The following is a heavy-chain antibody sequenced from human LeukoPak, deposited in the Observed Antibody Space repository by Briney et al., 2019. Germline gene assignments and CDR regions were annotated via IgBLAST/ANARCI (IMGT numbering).Heavy chain of an antibody. Sequence: SETLSLTCTVSGGSISSYYWNWTRQPPGKGLEWIGYIYYSGSTNYNPSLKSRVTISVDTSKSQFSLKLSSVTAADTAVYYCAGRLWRRDGYNLSAFDIWGQGTMVTVSS. CDR3: AGRLWRRDGYNLSAFDI. D-gene: IGHD5-24*01. CDR2: IYYSGST. V-gene: IGHV4-59*01. J-gene: IGHJ3*02. CDR1: GGSISSYY.